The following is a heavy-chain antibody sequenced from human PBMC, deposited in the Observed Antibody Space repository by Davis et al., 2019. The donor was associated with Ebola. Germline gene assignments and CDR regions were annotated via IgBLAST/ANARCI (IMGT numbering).Heavy chain of an antibody. D-gene: IGHD6-19*01. V-gene: IGHV4-39*07. CDR1: GGSISSYY. Sequence: SETLSLTCTVSGGSISSYYWGWIRQPPGKGLEWIGSIYYSGSTYYNPSLKSRVTISVDTSKNQFSLKLSSVTAADTAVYYCVLWLVPYFDYWGQGTLVTVSS. CDR3: VLWLVPYFDY. CDR2: IYYSGST. J-gene: IGHJ4*02.